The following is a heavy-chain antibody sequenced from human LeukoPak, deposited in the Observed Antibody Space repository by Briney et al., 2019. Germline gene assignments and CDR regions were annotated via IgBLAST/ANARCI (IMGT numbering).Heavy chain of an antibody. Sequence: GGSLRLSCVASGFTFSSYSMNWVRQAPGKGLEWVSYISGSSTYIYYVDSLKGRFTISRDNAKNSLYLQMNSLRAEDTAVYYCARGLRWVDYWGQGTLVTVSS. V-gene: IGHV3-21*01. CDR2: ISGSSTYI. J-gene: IGHJ4*02. D-gene: IGHD4-23*01. CDR1: GFTFSSYS. CDR3: ARGLRWVDY.